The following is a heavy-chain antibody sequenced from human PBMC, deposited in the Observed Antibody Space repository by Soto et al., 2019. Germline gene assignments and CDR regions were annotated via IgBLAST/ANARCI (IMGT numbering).Heavy chain of an antibody. CDR3: ARARPHCSSTTCYDDYYGMDV. CDR2: ISYDGSSK. V-gene: IGHV3-30-3*01. Sequence: QVQLVESGGGVVQPGRSLRLSCAASGSSFSSYPMHWVRQAPGKGLEWVAVISYDGSSKYYADSVKGRLTISSDNSKNTLYLQMNSLRTEDTALYYCARARPHCSSTTCYDDYYGMDVWGQGTTVTVSS. CDR1: GSSFSSYP. J-gene: IGHJ6*02. D-gene: IGHD2-2*01.